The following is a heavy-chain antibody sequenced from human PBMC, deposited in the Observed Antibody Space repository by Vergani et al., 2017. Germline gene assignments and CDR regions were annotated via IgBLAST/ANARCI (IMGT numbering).Heavy chain of an antibody. Sequence: QVQLVESGGGVVQPGRSLRLSCAASAFTFSSYAMHWVRQAPGTGLEWVAVIWYDGSKKYYADSVKGRFTISRDNSKNTLDLQMNSLRAEDTAVYYCAREFDSVAFDIWGQGTMVTVSS. CDR2: IWYDGSKK. CDR1: AFTFSSYA. V-gene: IGHV3-33*01. D-gene: IGHD5/OR15-5a*01. CDR3: AREFDSVAFDI. J-gene: IGHJ3*02.